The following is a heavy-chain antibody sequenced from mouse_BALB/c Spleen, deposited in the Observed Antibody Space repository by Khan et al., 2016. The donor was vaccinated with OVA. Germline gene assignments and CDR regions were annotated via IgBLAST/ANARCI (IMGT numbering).Heavy chain of an antibody. CDR1: GFTFSSYA. CDR3: AGGYGNFVNPHYAMDY. CDR2: ISSGGST. J-gene: IGHJ4*01. Sequence: EVELVESGGGLVKPGGSLKLSCAASGFTFSSYAMSWVRQTPEKRLEWVASISSGGSTDYPDSVKGRLTIFRDNARNILYLQMSSLRSEDTDMYYCAGGYGNFVNPHYAMDYWGQGTSVTVSS. D-gene: IGHD2-1*01. V-gene: IGHV5-6-5*01.